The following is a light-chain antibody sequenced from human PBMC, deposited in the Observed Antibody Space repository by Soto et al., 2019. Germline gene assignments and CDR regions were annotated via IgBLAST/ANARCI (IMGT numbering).Light chain of an antibody. CDR3: QQYNSYSWT. CDR1: QSISSW. Sequence: DIQMTQSPSTLYGSVGDRVTITCRASQSISSWLAWYQQKPGKAPKLLIYKASSLESGVPSRFSGSGSGTEFTLTISSLQPDDFATYYCQQYNSYSWTFGQGTKVDI. J-gene: IGKJ1*01. CDR2: KAS. V-gene: IGKV1-5*03.